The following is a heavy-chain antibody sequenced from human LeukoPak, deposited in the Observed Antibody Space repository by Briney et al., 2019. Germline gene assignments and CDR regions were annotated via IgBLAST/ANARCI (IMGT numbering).Heavy chain of an antibody. D-gene: IGHD6-6*01. CDR1: GGSFSGYY. J-gene: IGHJ4*02. CDR2: INHSGST. V-gene: IGHV4-34*01. CDR3: TKTPTALVRGGYYFDN. Sequence: SETLSLTCAVYGGSFSGYYWSWIRQPPGKGLEWIGEINHSGSTDYNPSLKSRVTISVDTSKNQFSLKLSSVTAADTAVYYCTKTPTALVRGGYYFDNWGQGTLVTVFS.